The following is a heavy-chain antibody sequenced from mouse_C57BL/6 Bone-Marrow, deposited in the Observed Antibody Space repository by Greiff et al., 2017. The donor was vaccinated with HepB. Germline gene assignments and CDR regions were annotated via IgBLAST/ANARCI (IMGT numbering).Heavy chain of an antibody. V-gene: IGHV5-12*01. Sequence: EVKLVESGGGLVQPGGSLKLSCAASGFTFSDYYMYWVRQTPEKRLEWVAYISNGGGSTYYPDTVKGRFTISRDNAKNTLYLQMSRLKSEDTAMYYCARQGYGYDGFAYWGQGTLVTVSA. D-gene: IGHD2-2*01. CDR1: GFTFSDYY. CDR3: ARQGYGYDGFAY. J-gene: IGHJ3*01. CDR2: ISNGGGST.